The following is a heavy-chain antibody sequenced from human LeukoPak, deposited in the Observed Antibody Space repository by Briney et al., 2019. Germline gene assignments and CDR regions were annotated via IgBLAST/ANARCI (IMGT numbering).Heavy chain of an antibody. D-gene: IGHD3-10*01. V-gene: IGHV3-30*02. J-gene: IGHJ4*02. CDR3: AEEAKYYGSGSYFDY. CDR1: GFTFSSYG. CDR2: IRYDGNKN. Sequence: GGSLRLSCAASGFTFSSYGTHWVRQAPGKGLEWVAFIRYDGNKNHYADSVKGRFTISRDNSKNTLYLQMNSLRAEDMAVYYCAEEAKYYGSGSYFDYWGQGTLVTVSS.